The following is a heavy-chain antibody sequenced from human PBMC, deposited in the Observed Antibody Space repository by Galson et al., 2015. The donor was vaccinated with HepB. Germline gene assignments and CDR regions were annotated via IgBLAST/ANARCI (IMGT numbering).Heavy chain of an antibody. V-gene: IGHV6-1*01. D-gene: IGHD6-6*01. CDR2: TYYRSKWYN. CDR3: ARNIPPRYSSSSWFDP. CDR1: GDSVSSNSAA. J-gene: IGHJ5*02. Sequence: CAISGDSVSSNSAAWNWIRQSPSRGLEWLGRTYYRSKWYNDYAVSVKSRITINPDTSKNQFSLQLNSVTPEDTAVYYCARNIPPRYSSSSWFDPWGQGTLVTVSS.